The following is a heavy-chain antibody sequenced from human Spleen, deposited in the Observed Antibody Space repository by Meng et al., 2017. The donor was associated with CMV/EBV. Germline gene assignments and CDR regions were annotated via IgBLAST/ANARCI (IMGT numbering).Heavy chain of an antibody. V-gene: IGHV1-69*05. D-gene: IGHD2-2*02. CDR2: IIPIFGTA. CDR3: ARDRGDGFGYCSSTSCYRPYNWFDP. Sequence: ISWVRQAPGQGLEWMGGIIPIFGTANYAQKFQGRVTITTDESTSTAYMELSSLRSEDTAVYYCARDRGDGFGYCSSTSCYRPYNWFDPWGQGTLVTVSS. J-gene: IGHJ5*02.